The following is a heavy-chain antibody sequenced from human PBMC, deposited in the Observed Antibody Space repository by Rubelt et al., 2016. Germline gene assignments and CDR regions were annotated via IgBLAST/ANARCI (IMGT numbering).Heavy chain of an antibody. V-gene: IGHV4-59*12. CDR2: NYYSGST. J-gene: IGHJ5*02. Sequence: QVQLQQWGAGLLKPSETLSLTCTVSGYSISSYYWTWIRQPPGKGLEWIGYNYYSGSTSYNPSLKSRIPISVDRSKNQFAQKLSSVTAADTAVYYCARVSRGSGLDPWGQGTLVTVSS. CDR1: GYSISSYY. D-gene: IGHD3-10*01. CDR3: ARVSRGSGLDP.